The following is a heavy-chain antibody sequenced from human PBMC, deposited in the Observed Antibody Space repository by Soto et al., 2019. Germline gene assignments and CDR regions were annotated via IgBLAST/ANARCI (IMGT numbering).Heavy chain of an antibody. V-gene: IGHV3-15*01. CDR2: IKSKTDGEPT. Sequence: GGSLRLSCAASGFTFSNAWMSWVRQAPGKGLEWVGRIKSKTDGEPTDYAAPGKGRFTISRDDSKNTLYLQMNSLKTEDKDVYYCMGYYYVGYWGQGTLVTVSS. J-gene: IGHJ4*02. CDR3: MGYYYVGY. CDR1: GFTFSNAW. D-gene: IGHD3-22*01.